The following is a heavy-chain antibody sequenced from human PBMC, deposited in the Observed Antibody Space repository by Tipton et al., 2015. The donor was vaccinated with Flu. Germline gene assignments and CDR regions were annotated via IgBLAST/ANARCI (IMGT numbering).Heavy chain of an antibody. CDR3: AKEEGYCSSTSCQITYYYYGMDV. J-gene: IGHJ6*02. CDR2: IRYDGSNK. V-gene: IGHV3-30*02. D-gene: IGHD2-2*01. CDR1: GFAFSSYG. Sequence: SLRLSCAASGFAFSSYGMHWVRQAPGKGLEWVAFIRYDGSNKYYADSVKGRFTISRDNSKNTLYLQMNSLRAEGTAVYYCAKEEGYCSSTSCQITYYYYGMDVWGQGTTVTVSS.